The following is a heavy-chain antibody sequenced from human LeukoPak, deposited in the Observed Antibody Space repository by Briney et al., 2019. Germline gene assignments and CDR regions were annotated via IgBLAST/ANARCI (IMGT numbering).Heavy chain of an antibody. Sequence: GGSLRLSCAASGFTFSSYAMSWVRQAPGKGLEWVSAISGSGGSTYYADSVKGRFTISRDNFKNTLYLQMNSLRAEDTAVYYCAKDSIVATHLFDYWGQGTLVTVSS. CDR3: AKDSIVATHLFDY. V-gene: IGHV3-23*01. J-gene: IGHJ4*02. CDR2: ISGSGGST. D-gene: IGHD5-12*01. CDR1: GFTFSSYA.